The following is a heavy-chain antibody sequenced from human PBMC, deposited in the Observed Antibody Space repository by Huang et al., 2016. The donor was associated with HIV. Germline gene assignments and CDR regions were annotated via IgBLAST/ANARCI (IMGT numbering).Heavy chain of an antibody. J-gene: IGHJ4*02. Sequence: QVQLQQWGARLLKPSETLSLTCAVYGGSISGFYWTWIRQPPGKGLEWLGEINPVGNTNYNPSLMSRVTMSEDTSKNQLSLKLISVTAADTAMYYCARVEYAYGSRRLLYWGQGTLVTVST. CDR1: GGSISGFY. CDR3: ARVEYAYGSRRLLY. CDR2: INPVGNT. D-gene: IGHD2-2*01. V-gene: IGHV4-34*01.